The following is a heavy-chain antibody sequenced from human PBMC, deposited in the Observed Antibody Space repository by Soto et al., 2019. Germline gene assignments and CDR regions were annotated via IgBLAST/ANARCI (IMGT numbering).Heavy chain of an antibody. CDR2: IGGGGGDT. CDR3: AKDRMNHKSVWDPFDV. J-gene: IGHJ3*01. Sequence: VQLLESGGGLVQPGGSLRLSCAASGFTFSNYAMSWVRQAPGKGLEWVSGIGGGGGDTYYADSVKGRFIISRDNSKSTLSLQMNGLRAEDTAVYYCAKDRMNHKSVWDPFDVWGPGRMVAVSS. CDR1: GFTFSNYA. V-gene: IGHV3-23*01. D-gene: IGHD2-15*01.